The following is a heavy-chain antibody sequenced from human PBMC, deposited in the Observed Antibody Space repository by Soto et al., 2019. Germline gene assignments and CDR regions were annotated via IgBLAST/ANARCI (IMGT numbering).Heavy chain of an antibody. V-gene: IGHV3-21*01. Sequence: EVQLVESGGGLVKPGGSLRLSCAASGFSFSSYSMSWVRQAPGKGLEWVSSISSSSSYIYYADSVKGRFTISRDNAKNSLYLQMNSLRAEDTAVYYCARAPYYYDSSAYLGYWGQGTLVTVSS. CDR1: GFSFSSYS. J-gene: IGHJ4*02. CDR2: ISSSSSYI. D-gene: IGHD3-22*01. CDR3: ARAPYYYDSSAYLGY.